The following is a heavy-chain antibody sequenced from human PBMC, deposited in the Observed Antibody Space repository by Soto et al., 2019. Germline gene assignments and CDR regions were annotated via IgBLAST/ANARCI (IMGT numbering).Heavy chain of an antibody. D-gene: IGHD6-13*01. CDR3: ARALLGYSSSGDY. J-gene: IGHJ4*02. CDR2: IKQDGSEK. Sequence: PGGSLRLSCTASGFAFSSYWMSWVRQAPGKGLEWVANIKQDGSEKYYVDSVKGRFTISRDNAKNSLYLQMNSLRAEDTAVYYCARALLGYSSSGDYWGQGTLVTV. V-gene: IGHV3-7*03. CDR1: GFAFSSYW.